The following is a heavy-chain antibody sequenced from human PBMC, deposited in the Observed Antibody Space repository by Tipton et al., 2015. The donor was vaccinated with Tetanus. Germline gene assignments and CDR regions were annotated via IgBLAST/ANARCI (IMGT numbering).Heavy chain of an antibody. CDR3: ARATVTKYYFDY. J-gene: IGHJ4*02. CDR2: INHSGST. Sequence: LRLSCAVYGGSFSGYYWSWIRQPPGKGLEWIGEINHSGSTNYNPSLKSRVTISVDTSKNQFSLKLSSVTAADTAVYYCARATVTKYYFDYWGQGTLVTVSS. D-gene: IGHD4-11*01. CDR1: GGSFSGYY. V-gene: IGHV4-34*01.